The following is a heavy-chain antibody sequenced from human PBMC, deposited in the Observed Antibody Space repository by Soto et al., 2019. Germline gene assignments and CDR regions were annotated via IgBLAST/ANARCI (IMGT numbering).Heavy chain of an antibody. CDR3: ARNVRSRYDY. D-gene: IGHD1-1*01. CDR1: VYTFTGYF. V-gene: IGHV1-46*01. Sequence: ASGKVSCKDSVYTFTGYFMQWVRQAPGQGLEWMGFINPSAGSTSYPQMFQGRVTMTRXTXXSXXXMXLXXLRXEXTALYYCARNVRSRYDYWAQGTLVPVSS. CDR2: INPSAGST. J-gene: IGHJ4*02.